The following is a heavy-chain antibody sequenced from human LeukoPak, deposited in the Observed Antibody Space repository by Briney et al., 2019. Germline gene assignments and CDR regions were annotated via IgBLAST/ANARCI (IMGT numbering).Heavy chain of an antibody. CDR1: GGSFSGYY. CDR3: ARGPTTALDY. J-gene: IGHJ4*02. CDR2: INHSGST. V-gene: IGHV4-34*01. Sequence: SETLSLTCAVYGGSFSGYYWSWIRQPPGKGLEWIGEINHSGSTNYNPSLKSRVTISVDTSKNQFSLKLSSVTAADTAVYYCARGPTTALDYWGQGTLVTVSS. D-gene: IGHD1-1*01.